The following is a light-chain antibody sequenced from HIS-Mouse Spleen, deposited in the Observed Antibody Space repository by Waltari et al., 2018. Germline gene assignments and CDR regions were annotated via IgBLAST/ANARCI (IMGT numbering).Light chain of an antibody. CDR3: CSYAGSYTGV. J-gene: IGLJ1*01. V-gene: IGLV2-11*01. CDR1: RSHVGGYNY. CDR2: DVS. Sequence: QSALTQPRPVSGSPGPSVTISCTGTRSHVGGYNYVSWYQQHPGKAPKLMIYDVSKRPYGVPDRFSGSKSGNTASLTISGLQAEDEADYYCCSYAGSYTGVFGTGTKVTVL.